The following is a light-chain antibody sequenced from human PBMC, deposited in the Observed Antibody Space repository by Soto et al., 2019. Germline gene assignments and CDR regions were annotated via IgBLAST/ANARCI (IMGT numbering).Light chain of an antibody. CDR3: HQYGSSPLT. Sequence: EIELTQSPGTLSLSPGERATLSCRASQSVSSSYLAWYQQKPGQAPSLLIYGASSRATGIPDRFSGSGSGTDFTLTISRLEPEDFAVYYCHQYGSSPLTFGGGTKVEIK. CDR2: GAS. CDR1: QSVSSSY. V-gene: IGKV3-20*01. J-gene: IGKJ4*01.